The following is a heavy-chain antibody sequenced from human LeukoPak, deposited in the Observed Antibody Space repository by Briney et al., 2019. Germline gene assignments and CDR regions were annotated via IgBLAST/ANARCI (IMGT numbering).Heavy chain of an antibody. Sequence: PGGSLRLSCAASGFTFSSYWMHWVRQAPGKGLEWVSAISSDRRSTYYADSVKGRFTISRDNSKNTLYLQMNSLKTEDTAVYYCTTDPYGFDYWGQGTLVTVSS. D-gene: IGHD4-17*01. CDR2: ISSDRRST. CDR3: TTDPYGFDY. CDR1: GFTFSSYW. V-gene: IGHV3-23*01. J-gene: IGHJ4*02.